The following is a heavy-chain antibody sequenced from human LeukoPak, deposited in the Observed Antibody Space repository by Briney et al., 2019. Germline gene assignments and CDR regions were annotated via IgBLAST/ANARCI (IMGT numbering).Heavy chain of an antibody. V-gene: IGHV3-21*01. CDR1: GFTFSSYS. D-gene: IGHD3-9*01. CDR3: ARDLIITTVPYYYYGMDV. Sequence: GGSLRLSCAASGFTFSSYSMNWVRQAPGKGLEWVSSISSSSGYIYYADSVKGRFTISRDNAKNSLYLQMNSLRAEDTAVYYCARDLIITTVPYYYYGMDVWGQGTTVTVSS. CDR2: ISSSSGYI. J-gene: IGHJ6*02.